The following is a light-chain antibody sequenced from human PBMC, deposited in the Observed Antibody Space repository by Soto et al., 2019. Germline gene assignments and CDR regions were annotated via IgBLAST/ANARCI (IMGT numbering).Light chain of an antibody. CDR2: SSD. CDR3: AAWDDSLNGWV. Sequence: QSVLPQPPSASGTPGQRVTISCSGSTSNIGSNSVNWYQQLPGTAPKLLLYSSDRRPSGVPDRFSGSKSGTSASLAINGLQPEDEADYYCAAWDDSLNGWVFGGGTKVTVL. V-gene: IGLV1-44*01. CDR1: TSNIGSNS. J-gene: IGLJ3*02.